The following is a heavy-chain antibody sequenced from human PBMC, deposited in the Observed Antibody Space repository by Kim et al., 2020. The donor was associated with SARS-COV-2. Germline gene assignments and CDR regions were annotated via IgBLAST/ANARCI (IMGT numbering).Heavy chain of an antibody. Sequence: ASVKVSCKVSGYTLTELSMHWVRQAPGKGLEWMGGFDPEDGETIYAQKFQGRVTMTEDTSTDTAYMELSSLRSEDTAVYYCATIGLSWPAFDYWGQGTLVTVSS. CDR2: FDPEDGET. J-gene: IGHJ4*02. CDR1: GYTLTELS. CDR3: ATIGLSWPAFDY. V-gene: IGHV1-24*01. D-gene: IGHD6-13*01.